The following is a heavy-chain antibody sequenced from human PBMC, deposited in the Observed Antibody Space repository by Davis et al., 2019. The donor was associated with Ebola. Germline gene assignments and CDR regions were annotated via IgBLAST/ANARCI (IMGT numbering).Heavy chain of an antibody. Sequence: SETLSLTCTVSGGSISSSSYYWSWIRQPPGKGLEWIGEINHSGSTNYNPSLKSRVTISVDTSKNQFSLKLSSVTAADTAVYYCARVPGLRGYFDYWGQGTLVTVSS. CDR2: INHSGST. V-gene: IGHV4-39*07. CDR3: ARVPGLRGYFDY. CDR1: GGSISSSSYY. J-gene: IGHJ4*02.